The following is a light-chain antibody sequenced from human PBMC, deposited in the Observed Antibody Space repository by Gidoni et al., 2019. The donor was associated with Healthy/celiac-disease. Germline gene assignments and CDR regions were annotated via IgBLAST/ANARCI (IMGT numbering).Light chain of an antibody. CDR3: QQSYSTPDT. Sequence: DIQMNQSPSSLSASVGDRVTITCRASQSISSYLNWYQQKPGKAPKLLIYAASSLQSGVPSRFSGSGSVTDFTLTISSLQPEDFATYYCQQSYSTPDTFXQXTRLEIK. CDR2: AAS. V-gene: IGKV1-39*01. J-gene: IGKJ5*01. CDR1: QSISSY.